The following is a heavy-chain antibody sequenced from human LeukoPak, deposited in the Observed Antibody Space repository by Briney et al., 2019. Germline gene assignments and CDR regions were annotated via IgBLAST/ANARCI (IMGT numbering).Heavy chain of an antibody. D-gene: IGHD3-3*01. V-gene: IGHV3-23*01. CDR1: GFTFSSYA. CDR2: ISGSGGST. Sequence: PGGSLRLSCAASGFTFSSYAMSWVRQAPGKGLEWVSAISGSGGSTYYADSVKGRFTISRDNSKNTLYLQMNSLRAEDTAVYYCAKGYDFWSGYYHFTSFGYWGQGTLVTVSS. J-gene: IGHJ4*02. CDR3: AKGYDFWSGYYHFTSFGY.